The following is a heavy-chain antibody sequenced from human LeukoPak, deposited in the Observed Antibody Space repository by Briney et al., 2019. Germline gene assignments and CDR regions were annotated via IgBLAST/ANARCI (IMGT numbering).Heavy chain of an antibody. V-gene: IGHV3-7*01. CDR1: GFTFSSYW. D-gene: IGHD3-22*01. CDR3: ARDKGYYDSSSSYYYGMDV. J-gene: IGHJ6*02. CDR2: IKQDGSEK. Sequence: GGSLGLSCAASGFTFSSYWMSWVRQAPGKGLEWVANIKQDGSEKYYVDSVKGRFTISGDNAKNSLYLQMNSLRAEDTAVYYCARDKGYYDSSSSYYYGMDVWGQGTTVTVSS.